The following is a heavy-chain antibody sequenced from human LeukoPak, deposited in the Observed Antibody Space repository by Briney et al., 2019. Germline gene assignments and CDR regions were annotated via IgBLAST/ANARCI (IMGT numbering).Heavy chain of an antibody. J-gene: IGHJ5*02. V-gene: IGHV4-30-4*01. D-gene: IGHD3-10*01. CDR2: IYYSGST. Sequence: SETLSLTCTVSGGSISSGDYYWSWIRQPPGKGLEWIGYIYYSGSTYYNPSLKSRVTISVDTPKNQFSLKLSSVTAADTAVYYCARVRGAPKLWFDPWGQGTLVTVSS. CDR1: GGSISSGDYY. CDR3: ARVRGAPKLWFDP.